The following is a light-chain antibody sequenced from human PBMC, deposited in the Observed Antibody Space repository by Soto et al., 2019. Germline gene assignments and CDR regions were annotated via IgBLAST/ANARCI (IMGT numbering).Light chain of an antibody. J-gene: IGKJ4*01. CDR1: QSITSSY. CDR2: GAS. V-gene: IGKV3-20*01. Sequence: EIVLTQSPGTLSLSPGERATLSYRASQSITSSYLAWYQQKPGQAPSLLIYGASRRATDIPDRFSGSGSGTDFTLTISRLEPEDFATYYCQKHNAPPLTFGGGTKVEIK. CDR3: QKHNAPPLT.